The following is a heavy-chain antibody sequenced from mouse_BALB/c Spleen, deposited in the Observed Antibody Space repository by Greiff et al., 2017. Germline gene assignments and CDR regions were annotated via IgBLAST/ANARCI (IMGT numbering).Heavy chain of an antibody. V-gene: IGHV3-8*02. D-gene: IGHD2-14*01. J-gene: IGHJ4*01. Sequence: EVQLQESGPSLVKPSQTLSLTCSVTGDSITSGYWNWIRKFPGNKLEYMGYISYSGSTYYNPSLKSRISITRDTSKNQYYLQLNSVTTEDTATYYCARWDYRYDVYYAMDYWGQGTSVTVSS. CDR1: GDSITSGY. CDR2: ISYSGST. CDR3: ARWDYRYDVYYAMDY.